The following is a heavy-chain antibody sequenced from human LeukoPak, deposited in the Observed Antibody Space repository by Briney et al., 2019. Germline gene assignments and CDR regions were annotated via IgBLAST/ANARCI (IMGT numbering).Heavy chain of an antibody. Sequence: GASVKVSCKASGYTFTGYYMHWVRQAPGQGLEWMGWINPNSGGTNYAQKFQGRVTMTRDTSISTAYMELSRLRSDDTAVYYCARESQEYYDILTGADVWGKGTTVTISS. V-gene: IGHV1-2*02. J-gene: IGHJ6*04. D-gene: IGHD3-9*01. CDR2: INPNSGGT. CDR1: GYTFTGYY. CDR3: ARESQEYYDILTGADV.